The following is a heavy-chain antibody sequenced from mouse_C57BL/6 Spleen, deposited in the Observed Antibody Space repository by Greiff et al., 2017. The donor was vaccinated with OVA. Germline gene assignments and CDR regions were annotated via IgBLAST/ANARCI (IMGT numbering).Heavy chain of an antibody. CDR1: GYAFSSSW. J-gene: IGHJ2*01. Sequence: VNVVESGPELVKPGASVKISCKASGYAFSSSWMNWVKQRPGKGLEWIGRIYPGDGDTNYNGKFKGKATLTADKSSSTAYMQLSSLTSEDSAVYFCARGSYDGYYEVDYWGQGTTLTVSS. CDR2: IYPGDGDT. V-gene: IGHV1-82*01. CDR3: ARGSYDGYYEVDY. D-gene: IGHD2-3*01.